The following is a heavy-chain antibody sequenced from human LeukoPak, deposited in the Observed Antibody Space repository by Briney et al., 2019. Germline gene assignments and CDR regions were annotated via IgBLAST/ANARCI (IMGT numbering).Heavy chain of an antibody. V-gene: IGHV1-18*01. CDR3: ARERLLEWKYNWFDP. CDR2: ISAYSGNT. CDR1: GYTFTSYG. Sequence: ASVKVSCKASGYTFTSYGISWVRQAPGQGLEWMGWISAYSGNTNYAQKLQGRVTMTTDTSTSTAYMELRSLRSDDTAVYYCARERLLEWKYNWFDPWGQGTLVTVSS. D-gene: IGHD3-3*01. J-gene: IGHJ5*02.